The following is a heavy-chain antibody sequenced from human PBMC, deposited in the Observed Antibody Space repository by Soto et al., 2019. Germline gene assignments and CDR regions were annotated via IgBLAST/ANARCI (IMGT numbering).Heavy chain of an antibody. CDR3: ARERTRPGYCSSTSCYRYIYFDY. CDR2: INHSGST. V-gene: IGHV4-34*01. CDR1: GGSFSGYY. Sequence: SETLSFTCAVYGGSFSGYYWSWIRQPPGKGLEWIGEINHSGSTNYNPSLKIRVTISVDTSKNQFSLKLSSVTAADTAVYYCARERTRPGYCSSTSCYRYIYFDYWGQGTLVTVSS. D-gene: IGHD2-2*01. J-gene: IGHJ4*02.